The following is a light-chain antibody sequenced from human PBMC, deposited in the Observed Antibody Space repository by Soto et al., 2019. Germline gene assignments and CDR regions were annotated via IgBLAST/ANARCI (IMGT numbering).Light chain of an antibody. CDR2: DAS. J-gene: IGKJ5*01. V-gene: IGKV3-20*01. CDR1: QSIRSER. CDR3: QGYEGPPVT. Sequence: EIVSTQSPDALSLSTGERATLSCRASQSIRSERLAWYQQKPGQAPRLVIFDASNRASGMPERFSGSGSGTDFTLTIAIVDAEDFAVYCSQGYEGPPVTFGQGTRLEIK.